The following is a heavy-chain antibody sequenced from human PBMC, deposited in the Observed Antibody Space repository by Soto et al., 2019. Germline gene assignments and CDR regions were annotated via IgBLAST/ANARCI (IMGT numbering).Heavy chain of an antibody. Sequence: EVQLVESGGGLVQPGGSLRLSCAASGFTFSSYDMHWVRQATGKGLEWVSAIGTAGDTYYPGSVKGRFTISRENAKNSLYLQMNSLRAGDTAVYYCAREIAAAGTGDYYYGMDVWGQGTTVTVSS. J-gene: IGHJ6*02. CDR3: AREIAAAGTGDYYYGMDV. CDR1: GFTFSSYD. V-gene: IGHV3-13*04. CDR2: IGTAGDT. D-gene: IGHD6-13*01.